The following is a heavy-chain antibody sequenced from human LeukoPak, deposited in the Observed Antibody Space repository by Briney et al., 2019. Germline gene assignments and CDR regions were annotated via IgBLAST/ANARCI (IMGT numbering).Heavy chain of an antibody. Sequence: SETLSLTCTVSGGSISSYYWSWIRQPAGKGLEWIGEINHSGSTNYNPSLKSRVTISVDTSKNQFSLKLSSVTAADTAVYYCARGLAGWRPAIYFDYWGQGTLVTVSS. D-gene: IGHD2-2*01. CDR1: GGSISSYY. CDR3: ARGLAGWRPAIYFDY. V-gene: IGHV4-34*01. J-gene: IGHJ4*02. CDR2: INHSGST.